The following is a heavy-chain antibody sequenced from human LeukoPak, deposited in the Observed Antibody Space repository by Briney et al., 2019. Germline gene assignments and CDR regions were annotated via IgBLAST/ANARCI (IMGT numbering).Heavy chain of an antibody. J-gene: IGHJ4*02. CDR3: AKGAQQLVYWVDY. Sequence: GGSLRLSCAGSGFTFSNYAMTWVRQAPGKGLEWVSVISGSGGSTYYADSVKGRFTISRDNSKNTLYLQMNSLRAEDTAVYYCAKGAQQLVYWVDYWGQGTLVTVSS. V-gene: IGHV3-23*01. CDR1: GFTFSNYA. CDR2: ISGSGGST. D-gene: IGHD6-13*01.